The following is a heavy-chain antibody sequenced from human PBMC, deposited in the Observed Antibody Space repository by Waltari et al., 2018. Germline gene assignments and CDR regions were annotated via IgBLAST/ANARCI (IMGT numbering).Heavy chain of an antibody. V-gene: IGHV3-9*01. CDR3: AKGGGSAIAGAFDI. J-gene: IGHJ3*02. D-gene: IGHD6-25*01. CDR1: GFTFDDYA. CDR2: ISWNSGSI. Sequence: EVQLVESGGGLVQPGRSLRLSCAASGFTFDDYAMHWVRQAPGKGLEWVSGISWNSGSIAYADSCKVRFPIPRDNAKNSLYLQMNSLGAEAPAFYYCAKGGGSAIAGAFDIWGQGTMVTVSS.